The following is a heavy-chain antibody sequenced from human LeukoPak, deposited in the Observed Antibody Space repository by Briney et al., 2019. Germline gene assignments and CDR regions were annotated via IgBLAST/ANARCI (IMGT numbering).Heavy chain of an antibody. D-gene: IGHD6-19*01. J-gene: IGHJ5*02. CDR3: ARVLPPPWAGYSSGWSSTPPTDWFDP. V-gene: IGHV4-39*07. Sequence: SETLSLTCTVSGGSISIRSYYWGWIRQPPGKGLEWIGSIYYSGSTYYNPSLKSRVTISVDTSKNQFSLKLSSVTAAATAVYYCARVLPPPWAGYSSGWSSTPPTDWFDPWGQGTLVTVSS. CDR2: IYYSGST. CDR1: GGSISIRSYY.